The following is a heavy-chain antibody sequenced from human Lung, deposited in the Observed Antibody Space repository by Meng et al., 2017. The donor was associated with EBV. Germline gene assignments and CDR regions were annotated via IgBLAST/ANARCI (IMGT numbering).Heavy chain of an antibody. V-gene: IGHV1-18*01. J-gene: IGHJ5*02. CDR1: GYTFTSYG. D-gene: IGHD5-12*01. CDR3: ARNRPRGVATGANWFDP. Sequence: QGQLVQFGAEVKKAGASVKVSCKASGYTFTSYGISWVRQAPGQGLEWMGWISAYNGNTNYAQKLQGRVTMTTDTSTSTAYMELRSLRSDDTAVYYCARNRPRGVATGANWFDPWGQGTLVTVSS. CDR2: ISAYNGNT.